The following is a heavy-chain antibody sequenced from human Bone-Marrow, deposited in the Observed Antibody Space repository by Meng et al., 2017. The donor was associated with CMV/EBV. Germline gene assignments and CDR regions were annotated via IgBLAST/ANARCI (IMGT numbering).Heavy chain of an antibody. V-gene: IGHV3-15*01. J-gene: IGHJ4*02. CDR3: TTEGGMIVELYYFDY. CDR1: GFTFSYYW. Sequence: GGSLRLSCAASGFTFSYYWMSWVRQAPGKGLEWVGRIKSKTDGGTTDYAAPVKGRFTISRDDSKNTLYLQMNSLKTEDTAVYYCTTEGGMIVELYYFDYWGQGTLVTVSS. CDR2: IKSKTDGGTT. D-gene: IGHD3-22*01.